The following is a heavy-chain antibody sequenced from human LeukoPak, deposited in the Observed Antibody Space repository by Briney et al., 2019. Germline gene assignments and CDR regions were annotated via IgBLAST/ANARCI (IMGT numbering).Heavy chain of an antibody. V-gene: IGHV4-39*01. CDR3: ASPGYCTNGVCYGGGY. CDR1: GGSISSSSYY. J-gene: IGHJ4*02. Sequence: PSETLSLTCTVSGGSISSSSYYWGWIRQPPGKGLEWIGSIYYSGSTYYNPSLKSRVTISVDTSKNQFSLKLSSVTAADTAVYYCASPGYCTNGVCYGGGYWGQGTLVTVSS. D-gene: IGHD2-8*01. CDR2: IYYSGST.